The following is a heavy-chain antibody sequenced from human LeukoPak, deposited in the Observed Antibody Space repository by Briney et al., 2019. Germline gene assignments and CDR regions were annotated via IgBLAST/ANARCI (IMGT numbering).Heavy chain of an antibody. V-gene: IGHV3-48*01. J-gene: IGHJ4*02. CDR3: ARDPLAYYYDSSGYSGLNY. CDR2: ISSTGSTI. D-gene: IGHD3-22*01. Sequence: PGGSLRLSCAASGFTFSSYSMNWVRQAPGKGLEWVSYISSTGSTIYYADSVKGRFTISRDNAKNSLYLQMNSLRAEDTAVYYCARDPLAYYYDSSGYSGLNYWGQGTLVTVSS. CDR1: GFTFSSYS.